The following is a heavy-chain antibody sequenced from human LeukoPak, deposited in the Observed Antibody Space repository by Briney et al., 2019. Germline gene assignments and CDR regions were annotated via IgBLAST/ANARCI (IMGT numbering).Heavy chain of an antibody. V-gene: IGHV4-4*07. CDR2: IYTSGST. D-gene: IGHD4-23*01. Sequence: PSETLSLTCTVSGGSISSYYWSWIRQPPGKGLEWIGRIYTSGSTNYNPSLKSRVTMSVDTSKNQFSLKLSSVTAADTAVYYCARVGDYGGNWGYMDVWGKGTTVTISS. CDR3: ARVGDYGGNWGYMDV. J-gene: IGHJ6*03. CDR1: GGSISSYY.